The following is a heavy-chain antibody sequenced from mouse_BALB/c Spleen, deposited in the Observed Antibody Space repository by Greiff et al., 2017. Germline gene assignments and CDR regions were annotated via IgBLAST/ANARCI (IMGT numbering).Heavy chain of an antibody. CDR1: GFTFSSYG. Sequence: EVQRVESGGDLVKPGGSLKLSCAASGFTFSSYGMSWVRQTPDKRLEWVATISSGGSYTYYPDSVKGRFTISRDNAKNTLYLQMSSLKSEDTAMYYCASTYYGNYFDYWGQGTTLTVSS. CDR2: ISSGGSYT. CDR3: ASTYYGNYFDY. J-gene: IGHJ2*01. D-gene: IGHD2-10*01. V-gene: IGHV5-6*01.